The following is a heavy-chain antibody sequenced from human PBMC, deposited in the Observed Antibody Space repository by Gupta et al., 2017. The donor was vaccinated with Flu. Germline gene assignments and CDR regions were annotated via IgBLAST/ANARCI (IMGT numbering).Heavy chain of an antibody. D-gene: IGHD1-7*01. Sequence: QVQLQESGPGLVKPSQTLSLTCSVSGASLSSDSYYWIWIRQPAGKGLEWIGRIQTSGSTDYNPSRKSRVTISIDTSKNQFSPKLASVTAADTAVYYCAKGPVAGTGHWGQGTLVTVS. CDR2: IQTSGST. J-gene: IGHJ4*02. CDR3: AKGPVAGTGH. V-gene: IGHV4-61*02. CDR1: GASLSSDSYY.